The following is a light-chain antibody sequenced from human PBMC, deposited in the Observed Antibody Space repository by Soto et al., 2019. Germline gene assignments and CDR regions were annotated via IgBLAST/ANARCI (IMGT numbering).Light chain of an antibody. J-gene: IGLJ2*01. Sequence: QSARTQPASVSGAPGQSITISCTGSSSDVGGYNYVSWYQQHPGKAPKLMIYDVSNRPSGVSNRFSGSKSGNTASLTISGPQAEDEADYYCSSYTSSSTRVFGGGTKLTVL. V-gene: IGLV2-14*01. CDR3: SSYTSSSTRV. CDR1: SSDVGGYNY. CDR2: DVS.